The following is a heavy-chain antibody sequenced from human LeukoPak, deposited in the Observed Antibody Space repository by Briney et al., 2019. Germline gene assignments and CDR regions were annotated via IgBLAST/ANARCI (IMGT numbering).Heavy chain of an antibody. J-gene: IGHJ3*02. Sequence: GGSLRLSCAASGFTFSSYSMNWVRQAPGKGLEWVSSISSSSSYIYYADSVKGRFTISRDNAKNSLYLQMNSLRAEDTAVYYCARVRCSGGSCYPRGAFDIWGQGAMVTVSS. D-gene: IGHD2-15*01. CDR1: GFTFSSYS. CDR2: ISSSSSYI. V-gene: IGHV3-21*04. CDR3: ARVRCSGGSCYPRGAFDI.